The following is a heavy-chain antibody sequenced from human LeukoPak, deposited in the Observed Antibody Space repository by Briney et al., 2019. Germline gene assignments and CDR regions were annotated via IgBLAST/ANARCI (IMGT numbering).Heavy chain of an antibody. J-gene: IGHJ5*02. D-gene: IGHD4-11*01. CDR1: GDSISSYY. CDR2: IYTSGIT. CDR3: ARAPDYLTNWFDP. V-gene: IGHV4-4*07. Sequence: SETLSLTCTVSGDSISSYYWSWIRQPAGKGLEWIGRIYTSGITNYNPSLKSRVTMSVDTSKNQFSLKVNSVTAADTAVYYCARAPDYLTNWFDPWGQGTLVTVSS.